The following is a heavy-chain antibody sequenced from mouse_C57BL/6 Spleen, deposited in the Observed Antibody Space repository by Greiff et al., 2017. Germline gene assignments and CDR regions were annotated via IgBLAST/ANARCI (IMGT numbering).Heavy chain of an antibody. CDR3: ARGTTVVDWYFDV. CDR1: GYTFTSYG. J-gene: IGHJ1*03. V-gene: IGHV1-81*01. Sequence: QVQLQQSGAELARPGASVKLSCKASGYTFTSYGISWVKQRTGQGLEWIGEIYPRSGNTYYNEKFKGKATFTADTSSNTAYMQLSSLTTEDSAIYYCARGTTVVDWYFDVWGTGTTVTVSS. D-gene: IGHD1-1*01. CDR2: IYPRSGNT.